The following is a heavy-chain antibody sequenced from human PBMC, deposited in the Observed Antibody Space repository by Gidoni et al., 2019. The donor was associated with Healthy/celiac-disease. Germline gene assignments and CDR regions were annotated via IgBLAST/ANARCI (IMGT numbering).Heavy chain of an antibody. V-gene: IGHV3-15*01. Sequence: EVQLVESGGGLVKPGGSLRLSCAASGFTFSNAWMSWVRQAPGKGLEWVGRIKSKTDGGTTDYAAPVKGRFTISRDDSKNTLYLQMNSLKTEDTAVYYRTTDRSGKWEEYYFDYWGQGTLVTVSS. CDR1: GFTFSNAW. CDR3: TTDRSGKWEEYYFDY. D-gene: IGHD1-26*01. J-gene: IGHJ4*02. CDR2: IKSKTDGGTT.